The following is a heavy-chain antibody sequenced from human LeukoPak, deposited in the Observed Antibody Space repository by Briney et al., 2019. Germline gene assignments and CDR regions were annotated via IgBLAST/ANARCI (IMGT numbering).Heavy chain of an antibody. V-gene: IGHV3-21*01. J-gene: IGHJ5*02. D-gene: IGHD6-13*01. CDR1: GLTFSSYS. Sequence: PGGSLRLSCAPSGLTFSSYSMNWLPHRPGKGMELVSSISNSISYIYYADSVKGRFTISRVNAKNSLYLQMNSLRAEDTAVYYCAREPGRDSSSWYREFGDNWFEPWGQGNLVTVSA. CDR2: ISNSISYI. CDR3: AREPGRDSSSWYREFGDNWFEP.